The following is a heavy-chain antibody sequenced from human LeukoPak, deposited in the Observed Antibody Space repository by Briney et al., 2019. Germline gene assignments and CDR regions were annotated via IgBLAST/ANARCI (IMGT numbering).Heavy chain of an antibody. CDR2: ISYDGSNK. D-gene: IGHD3-10*01. V-gene: IGHV3-30-3*01. CDR1: GFTFSSYA. CDR3: ARDLDLKRITMVRGVSPPIDY. J-gene: IGHJ4*02. Sequence: PGGSLRLSCAASGFTFSSYAMHWVRQAPGKGLEWVAVISYDGSNKYYADSVKGRFTISRDNSKNTLYLQMNSLRAEDTAVYYCARDLDLKRITMVRGVSPPIDYWGQGTLVTVSS.